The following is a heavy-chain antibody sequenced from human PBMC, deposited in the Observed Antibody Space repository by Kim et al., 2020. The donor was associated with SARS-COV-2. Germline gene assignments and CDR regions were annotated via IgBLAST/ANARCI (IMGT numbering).Heavy chain of an antibody. CDR3: ARGSSGSYPRAYDI. CDR2: ISSDGSST. D-gene: IGHD1-26*01. V-gene: IGHV3-74*01. J-gene: IGHJ3*02. Sequence: GGSLRLYCAGSGFTFSSYWMHWVRQAPGKGLVWVSRISSDGSSTSYADSVKGRFTISRDNAKNTVYLQMNSLRAEDTAVYYCARGSSGSYPRAYDIWGQGTMVTVSS. CDR1: GFTFSSYW.